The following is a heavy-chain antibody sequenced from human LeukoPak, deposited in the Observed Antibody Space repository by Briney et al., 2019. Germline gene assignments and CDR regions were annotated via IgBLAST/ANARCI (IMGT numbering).Heavy chain of an antibody. V-gene: IGHV3-23*01. J-gene: IGHJ4*02. CDR1: GFAFSTFA. Sequence: GGCLRLCCAASGFAFSTFAMTWVRQAPGKGLEWVSLIIGSGGNTYYADCVNGRFTISRDSSKNTLYLQIHSPRAEDTAVYHCAARPGEVAVPFDYWGQATPVTASS. CDR2: IIGSGGNT. D-gene: IGHD3-10*01. CDR3: AARPGEVAVPFDY.